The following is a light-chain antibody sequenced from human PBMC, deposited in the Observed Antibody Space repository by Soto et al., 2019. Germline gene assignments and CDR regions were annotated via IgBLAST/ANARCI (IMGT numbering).Light chain of an antibody. J-gene: IGKJ1*01. Sequence: EIVLTQSPGTLSLSPGERATLSCRASQSVSSSYLAWYQQKPGQAPRLLIYGASSRATGIPDRFSGSGSGTDFTLTISRLEPEDFAVYYCQQYGRSWTFGQGNKVDXK. CDR2: GAS. CDR1: QSVSSSY. CDR3: QQYGRSWT. V-gene: IGKV3-20*01.